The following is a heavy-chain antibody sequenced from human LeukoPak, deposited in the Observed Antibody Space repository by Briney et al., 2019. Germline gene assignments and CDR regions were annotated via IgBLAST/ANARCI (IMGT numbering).Heavy chain of an antibody. Sequence: ASVKVSCKASGYTFTGYYMHWVRQAPGQGLEWMGWINPNSGGTNYAQKFQGRVTITADKSTSTAYMELSSLRSEDTAVYYCVVAATNTFDYWGQGTLVTVSS. CDR2: INPNSGGT. CDR1: GYTFTGYY. CDR3: VVAATNTFDY. D-gene: IGHD2-15*01. V-gene: IGHV1-2*02. J-gene: IGHJ4*02.